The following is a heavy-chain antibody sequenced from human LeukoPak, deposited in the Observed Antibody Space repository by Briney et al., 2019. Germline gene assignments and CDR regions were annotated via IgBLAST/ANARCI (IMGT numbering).Heavy chain of an antibody. CDR2: IYTSGNT. V-gene: IGHV4-61*02. Sequence: SETLSLTCTVSGGSISSGSHYWSWIRQPAGKGLEWIGRIYTSGNTDYNPSLKSRVTISLDTSRNQFSLNLSSVTAADTAVYYCAGEVGGSWFDPWGLGTLVTVSS. CDR3: AGEVGGSWFDP. D-gene: IGHD1-26*01. J-gene: IGHJ5*02. CDR1: GGSISSGSHY.